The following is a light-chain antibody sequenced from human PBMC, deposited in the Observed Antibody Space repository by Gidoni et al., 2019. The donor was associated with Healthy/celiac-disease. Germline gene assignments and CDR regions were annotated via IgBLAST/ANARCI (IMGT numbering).Light chain of an antibody. CDR2: GAS. J-gene: IGKJ1*01. CDR1: QSVSSN. Sequence: ATLSVSPGERATLSCRASQSVSSNLAWYQQKPGQAPRLLIYGASTRATGIPARFSGSGSGTEFTLTISSLQSEDFAVYYCQQYNKWPMTFGQGTKVEXX. V-gene: IGKV3-15*01. CDR3: QQYNKWPMT.